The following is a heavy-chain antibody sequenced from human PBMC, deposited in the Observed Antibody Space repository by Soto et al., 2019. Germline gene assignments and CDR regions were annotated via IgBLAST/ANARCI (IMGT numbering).Heavy chain of an antibody. J-gene: IGHJ4*02. D-gene: IGHD2-2*02. V-gene: IGHV1-46*03. Sequence: ASVKASCKASGYTFTCYYMHWVRQAPGQGLEWMGIINPSGGSTSYAQKFQGRVTMTRDTSTSTVYMELSSLRSEDTAVYYCARGIFYCSSTSCHTKGITGTPTDYWGQGTLVTVSS. CDR2: INPSGGST. CDR3: ARGIFYCSSTSCHTKGITGTPTDY. CDR1: GYTFTCYY.